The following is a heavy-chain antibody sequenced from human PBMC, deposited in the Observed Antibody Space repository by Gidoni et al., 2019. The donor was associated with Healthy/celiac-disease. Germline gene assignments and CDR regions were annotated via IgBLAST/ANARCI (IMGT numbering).Heavy chain of an antibody. Sequence: QVQLVESGGGVVQPGRSLRRPCAASGFTFSSYGMHWVRQAPGKGLAGVAVISYDGSNKYDADSVKGRFTISRDNAKNTLYLQMNSLRAEDTAVYYCAKGGPTSPLDYWGQGTLVTVSS. J-gene: IGHJ4*02. CDR1: GFTFSSYG. D-gene: IGHD1-26*01. CDR3: AKGGPTSPLDY. CDR2: ISYDGSNK. V-gene: IGHV3-30*18.